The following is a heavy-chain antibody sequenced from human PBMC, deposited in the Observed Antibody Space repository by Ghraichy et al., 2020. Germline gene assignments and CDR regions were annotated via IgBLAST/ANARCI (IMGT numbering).Heavy chain of an antibody. D-gene: IGHD4-11*01. Sequence: GGSLRLSCVASGFSFSGYWASWVRQAPGKGLEWVASVKQEGSAKYYVDSVKGRFTISRDNAKNSLYLQMNSLRADDTAVYYCAGGDYRWGQGTLVTVSS. CDR3: AGGDYR. CDR1: GFSFSGYW. J-gene: IGHJ4*02. V-gene: IGHV3-7*04. CDR2: VKQEGSAK.